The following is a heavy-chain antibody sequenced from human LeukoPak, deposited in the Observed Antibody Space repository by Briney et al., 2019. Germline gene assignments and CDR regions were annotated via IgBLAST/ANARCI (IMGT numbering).Heavy chain of an antibody. D-gene: IGHD2-2*01. Sequence: GGSLRLSCAASGFTFSSYSMNWVRQAPGKGLEWVSSISSSSSYIYYADSVKGRFTIPRDNAKNSLYLQMNSLRAEDTAVYYCAREGSTSDSSFDPWGQGTLVTVSS. CDR1: GFTFSSYS. V-gene: IGHV3-21*01. J-gene: IGHJ5*02. CDR3: AREGSTSDSSFDP. CDR2: ISSSSSYI.